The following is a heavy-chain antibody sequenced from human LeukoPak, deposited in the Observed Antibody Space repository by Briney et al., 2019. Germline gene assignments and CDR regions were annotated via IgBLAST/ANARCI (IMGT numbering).Heavy chain of an antibody. CDR2: IDGGGTIT. V-gene: IGHV3-11*04. D-gene: IGHD3-22*01. CDR3: ATNRGDGSGYHFDR. CDR1: EFTFSDNY. Sequence: SGGSLTLSCGAYEFTFSDNYMSWIRQAPGKGLEWVSYIDGGGTITYYADSARGRFTIIRDNAKNSLYLQMSNLRPEDTAVYYCATNRGDGSGYHFDRWGQGTLVTISS. J-gene: IGHJ4*02.